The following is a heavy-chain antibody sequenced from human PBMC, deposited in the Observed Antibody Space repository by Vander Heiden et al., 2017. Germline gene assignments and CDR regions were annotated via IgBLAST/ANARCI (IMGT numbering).Heavy chain of an antibody. V-gene: IGHV4-59*01. J-gene: IGHJ5*02. CDR1: GGSISSYY. CDR2: IYYSGST. D-gene: IGHD3-10*01. CDR3: ARDLVDVLDHYYGLYWFDP. Sequence: QVQLQESGPGLVKPSETLSLTCTVSGGSISSYYWSWIRQPPGKGLEWIGYIYYSGSTNYNPSLKRRVTISVDTSKNQFSLKLRSVTAAETAVYYCARDLVDVLDHYYGLYWFDPWGQGTLVTVYS.